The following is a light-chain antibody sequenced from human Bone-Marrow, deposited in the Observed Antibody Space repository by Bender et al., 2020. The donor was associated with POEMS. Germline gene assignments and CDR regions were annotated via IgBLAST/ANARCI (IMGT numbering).Light chain of an antibody. Sequence: QSALTQPASVSGSPGQSITISCTGTNTDVGSYKFVSWYQHHPGKAPKFLIYDVDQRPSGVSDRFSGSKSGNTASLTISGLQADDEADYYCCSYAGSSTFIFGGGTKVIVL. V-gene: IGLV2-23*02. CDR2: DVD. J-gene: IGLJ2*01. CDR1: NTDVGSYKF. CDR3: CSYAGSSTFI.